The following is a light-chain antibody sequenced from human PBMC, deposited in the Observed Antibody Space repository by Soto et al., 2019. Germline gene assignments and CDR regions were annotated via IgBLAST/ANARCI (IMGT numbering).Light chain of an antibody. CDR2: DVS. J-gene: IGLJ1*01. CDR3: GSYTTSSNYV. V-gene: IGLV2-14*03. CDR1: ISDVGSYNY. Sequence: QSALTQPASVSGSPGQSITISCTGTISDVGSYNYVSWYQQYPGKAPKLMIYDVSTRPSGVSDRFSGSKSGNTASPTTSGLRAEDEADYYCGSYTTSSNYVFGTGTKVTVL.